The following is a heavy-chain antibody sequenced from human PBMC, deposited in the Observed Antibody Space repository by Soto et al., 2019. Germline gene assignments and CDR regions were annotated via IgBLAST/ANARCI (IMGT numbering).Heavy chain of an antibody. D-gene: IGHD2-15*01. CDR3: AKAHVVVVAATLYGMDV. V-gene: IGHV3-30*18. CDR1: GFTFIIYG. Sequence: GSLRLSCSASGFTFIIYGMHWVRPAPGKGLEWVAVISYDGSNKYYADSVKGRFTISRDNSKNTLYLQMNSLRAEDTAVYYCAKAHVVVVAATLYGMDVWGQGTTVTVSS. J-gene: IGHJ6*02. CDR2: ISYDGSNK.